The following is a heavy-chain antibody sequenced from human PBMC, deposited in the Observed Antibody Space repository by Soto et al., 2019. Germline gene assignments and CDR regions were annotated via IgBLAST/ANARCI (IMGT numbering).Heavy chain of an antibody. CDR3: ATDFEAYDSSGYSFDY. CDR1: GYTLTSYY. D-gene: IGHD3-22*01. J-gene: IGHJ4*02. CDR2: INPSGGST. V-gene: IGHV1-46*01. Sequence: GASVKVSCKASGYTLTSYYMHWVRQAPGQGLEWMGIINPSGGSTSYAQKFQGRVTMTEDTSTDTAYMELSSLRSEDTAVYYCATDFEAYDSSGYSFDYWGQGTLVTVSS.